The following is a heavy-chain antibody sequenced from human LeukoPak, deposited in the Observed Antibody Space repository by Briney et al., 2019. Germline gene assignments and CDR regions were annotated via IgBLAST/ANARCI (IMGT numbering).Heavy chain of an antibody. CDR1: GYTFTGYY. CDR3: ARDPSNSGYDYLYYFDY. D-gene: IGHD5-12*01. J-gene: IGHJ4*02. CDR2: INPDNGGT. Sequence: ASVKVSCKASGYTFTGYYMHWVRQAPGLGLEWMGWINPDNGGTNYAQKFQGRVTMTRDMSISTAYMELSRLRSDDTAVYYCARDPSNSGYDYLYYFDYWGQGTLVTVSS. V-gene: IGHV1-2*02.